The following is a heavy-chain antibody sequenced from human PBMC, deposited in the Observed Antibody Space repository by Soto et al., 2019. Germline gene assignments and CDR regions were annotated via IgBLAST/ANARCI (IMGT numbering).Heavy chain of an antibody. J-gene: IGHJ6*02. D-gene: IGHD3-9*01. CDR3: AKDYPSPIHFDWLTSHLYYYYYGMDV. CDR2: ISGSGGST. Sequence: GGSLRLSCAASGFTFSSYAMSWVRQAPGKGLEWVSAISGSGGSTYYADSVKGRFTISRDNSKNTLYLQMNSLRAEDTAVYYCAKDYPSPIHFDWLTSHLYYYYYGMDVWGQGTTVTVSS. V-gene: IGHV3-23*01. CDR1: GFTFSSYA.